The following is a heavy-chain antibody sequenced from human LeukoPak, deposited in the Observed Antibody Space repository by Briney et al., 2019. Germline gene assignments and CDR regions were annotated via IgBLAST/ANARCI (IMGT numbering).Heavy chain of an antibody. V-gene: IGHV3-23*01. CDR1: GFNFNIYA. D-gene: IGHD6-13*01. J-gene: IGHJ4*02. CDR2: ISGGGGST. CDR3: AKDPIAAASID. Sequence: AGSLRLSCVASGFNFNIYAMSWVRQAPGKGPEWVSSISGGGGSTYYADSVKGRFTISRDNSKNTLSLQMNSLRAEDTAVYYCAKDPIAAASIDWGQGTLVTVSS.